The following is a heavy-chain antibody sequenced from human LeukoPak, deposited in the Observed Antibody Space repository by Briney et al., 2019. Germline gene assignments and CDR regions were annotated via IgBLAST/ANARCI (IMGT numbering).Heavy chain of an antibody. J-gene: IGHJ3*02. V-gene: IGHV4-34*01. CDR2: INHSGST. CDR3: ARAYYDLWSGHYDAFDI. CDR1: GGSISSYY. D-gene: IGHD3-3*01. Sequence: PSETLSLTCTVSGGSISSYYWSWIRQPPGKGLEWIGEINHSGSTNYNPSLKSRVTISVDTSKNQFSLKLSSVTAADTAVYYCARAYYDLWSGHYDAFDIWGQGTMVTVSS.